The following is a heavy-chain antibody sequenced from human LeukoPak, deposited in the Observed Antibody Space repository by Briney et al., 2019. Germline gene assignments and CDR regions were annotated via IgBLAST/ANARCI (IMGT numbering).Heavy chain of an antibody. CDR3: ARGLMGGYPRFDN. J-gene: IGHJ4*02. CDR1: GFTFDDYD. CDR2: INWNGNYI. V-gene: IGHV3-20*04. D-gene: IGHD3-22*01. Sequence: PGGSLRLSCAASGFTFDDYDMSWVRQVPGKGLEWVSNINWNGNYIGYAESVKGRFTISRDNAKNSLYLQMNSLRAEDTAVYYCARGLMGGYPRFDNWGQGTLVTVSS.